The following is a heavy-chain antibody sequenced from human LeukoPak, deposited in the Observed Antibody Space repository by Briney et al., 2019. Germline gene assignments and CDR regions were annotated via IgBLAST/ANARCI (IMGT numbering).Heavy chain of an antibody. CDR1: GFTFSSYA. J-gene: IGHJ3*02. D-gene: IGHD3-22*01. Sequence: GGSLRLSCAASGFTFSSYAMSWVRQAPGKGLEWVSAISGSGGSTYYADSVKGRFTISRDNSKNTLYLQMNSLRAEDTAVYYCAKEYLAYYDSSGYYRADAFDIWGQGTMVTVSS. V-gene: IGHV3-23*01. CDR2: ISGSGGST. CDR3: AKEYLAYYDSSGYYRADAFDI.